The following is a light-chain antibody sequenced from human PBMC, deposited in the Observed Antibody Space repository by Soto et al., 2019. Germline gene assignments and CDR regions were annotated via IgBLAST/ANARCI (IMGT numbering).Light chain of an antibody. V-gene: IGKV3-20*01. CDR2: GAS. J-gene: IGKJ5*01. CDR3: QQCGSSPIT. Sequence: EIVLTQSPGTLSLSPGETATLSCRASQTVNSDYLAWFQQKHGQAPRILISGASSRAADIPDRFSGSASGTDGTITINRLETEDGTVYYCQQCGSSPITFGQGTRLEIK. CDR1: QTVNSDY.